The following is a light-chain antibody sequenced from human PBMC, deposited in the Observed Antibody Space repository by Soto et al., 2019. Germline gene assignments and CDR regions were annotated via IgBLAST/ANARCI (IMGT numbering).Light chain of an antibody. V-gene: IGLV1-40*01. J-gene: IGLJ3*02. CDR3: QSYDSSLSAWA. CDR1: SSNIGAGYD. Sequence: LTQPPSVSGAPGQRVTISCTGSSSNIGAGYDVHWYQQLPGTAPKLLIYGNSNRPSGVPDRFSGSKSGTSASLAITGLQAEDEADYYCQSYDSSLSAWAFGGGTKLTVL. CDR2: GNS.